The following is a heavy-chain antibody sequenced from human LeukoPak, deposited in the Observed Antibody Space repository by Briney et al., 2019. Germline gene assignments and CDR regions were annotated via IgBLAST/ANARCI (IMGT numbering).Heavy chain of an antibody. CDR1: GGSFSSYA. J-gene: IGHJ6*03. Sequence: ASVKVSCKASGGSFSSYAISWVRQAPGQGLEWMGGIIPIFSTTHYAQMFQGRATITADESTSTAYMELNSLRSEDTAVYYCASAPGYCSGGNCDYYYYMDVWGKGTTVTISS. V-gene: IGHV1-69*13. CDR2: IIPIFSTT. D-gene: IGHD2-15*01. CDR3: ASAPGYCSGGNCDYYYYMDV.